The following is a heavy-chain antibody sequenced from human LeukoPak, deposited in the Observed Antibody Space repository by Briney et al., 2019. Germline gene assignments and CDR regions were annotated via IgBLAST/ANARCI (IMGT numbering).Heavy chain of an antibody. CDR3: AKTSSSLPPHQTSFDY. D-gene: IGHD6-13*01. Sequence: GGSLRLSCAASGFTFSSYAMSWVRQAPGKGLEWVSAISGSGGSTYYADSVKGRFTISRDNSKNTLYLQMNSLRAEDTAVYYCAKTSSSLPPHQTSFDYWGQGTLVTVSS. CDR2: ISGSGGST. J-gene: IGHJ4*02. V-gene: IGHV3-23*01. CDR1: GFTFSSYA.